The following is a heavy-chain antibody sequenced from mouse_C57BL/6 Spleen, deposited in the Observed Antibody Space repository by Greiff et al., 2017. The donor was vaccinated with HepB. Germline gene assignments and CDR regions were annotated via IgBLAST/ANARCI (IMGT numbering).Heavy chain of an antibody. CDR3: ARADYDGTWFAY. D-gene: IGHD2-4*01. CDR1: GFTFSDYG. CDR2: ISSGSSTI. V-gene: IGHV5-17*01. J-gene: IGHJ3*01. Sequence: VESGGGLVKPGGSLKLSCAASGFTFSDYGMHWVRQAPEKGLEWVAYISSGSSTIYYADTVKGRFTISRDNAKNTLFLQMTSLRSEDTAMYYCARADYDGTWFAYWGQGTLVTVSA.